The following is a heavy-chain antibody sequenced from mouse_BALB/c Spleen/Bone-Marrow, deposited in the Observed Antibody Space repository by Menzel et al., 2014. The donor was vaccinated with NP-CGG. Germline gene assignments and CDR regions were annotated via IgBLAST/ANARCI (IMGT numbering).Heavy chain of an antibody. CDR3: TRDGKGNYDYAMDY. CDR2: ISSGGSYT. CDR1: GFTFSSYT. Sequence: EVKVVEPGGGLVKPGGSLKLSCAASGFTFSSYTMSWVRQTPEKRLEWVATISSGGSYTYYPDSVKGRFTISRDNAKNTLYLQMSSLKSEDTAMYYCTRDGKGNYDYAMDYWGQGTSVTVSS. J-gene: IGHJ4*01. D-gene: IGHD2-1*01. V-gene: IGHV5-6-4*01.